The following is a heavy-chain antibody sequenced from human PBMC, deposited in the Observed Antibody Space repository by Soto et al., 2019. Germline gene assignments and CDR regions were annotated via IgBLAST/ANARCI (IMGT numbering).Heavy chain of an antibody. CDR1: GFTFSSYA. V-gene: IGHV3-23*01. CDR2: ISCSGGNT. D-gene: IGHD3-10*01. CDR3: AKGREGFGHDAFDI. Sequence: EVQLLESGGGLVQPGGSLRPSCAASGFTFSSYAMSWVRQAPGKGLEWVSAISCSGGNTYYADSVKGRFTISRDNSKNTLYLQMNTLRAEDTAVYYCAKGREGFGHDAFDIWGQGTMVTVSS. J-gene: IGHJ3*02.